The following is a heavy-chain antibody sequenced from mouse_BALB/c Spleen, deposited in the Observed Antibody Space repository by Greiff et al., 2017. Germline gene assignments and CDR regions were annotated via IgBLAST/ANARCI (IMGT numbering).Heavy chain of an antibody. J-gene: IGHJ3*01. CDR3: ARDAAYYRYDGPFAY. CDR2: SRNKANDYTT. Sequence: EVMLVESGGGLVQPGGSLRLSCATSGFTFSDFYMEWVRQPPGKRLEWIAASRNKANDYTTEYSASVKGRFIVSRDTSQSILYLQMNALRAEDTAIYYCARDAAYYRYDGPFAYWGQGTLVTVSA. D-gene: IGHD2-14*01. V-gene: IGHV7-1*02. CDR1: GFTFSDFY.